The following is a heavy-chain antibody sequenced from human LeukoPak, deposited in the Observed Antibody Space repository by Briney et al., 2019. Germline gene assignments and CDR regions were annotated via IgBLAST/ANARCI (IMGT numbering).Heavy chain of an antibody. Sequence: ASVKVSCKASGYTFTNYGISWVRQAPGQGREWMGWITGYDGKTNSAQKLRGRLTMSADTSTTTAYMQLESLRSDDTAVYFCARVPWMLIGGARLRIDHSPFDYWGQGTLITVSS. D-gene: IGHD3-16*01. CDR2: ITGYDGKT. CDR1: GYTFTNYG. V-gene: IGHV1-18*01. CDR3: ARVPWMLIGGARLRIDHSPFDY. J-gene: IGHJ4*02.